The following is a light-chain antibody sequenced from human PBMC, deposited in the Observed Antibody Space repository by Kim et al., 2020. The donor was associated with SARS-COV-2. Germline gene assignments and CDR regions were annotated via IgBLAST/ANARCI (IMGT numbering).Light chain of an antibody. J-gene: IGLJ7*01. CDR2: HNS. CDR1: NIGDKS. CDR3: QVWDSNTDHYV. V-gene: IGLV3-21*04. Sequence: SYELTQPPSVSVAPGETASIPCGGNNIGDKSVHWYQQKPGQAPVLVIYHNSDRPTAVPERLSGSNSGNTATLTIRRVEAGDEADYYCQVWDSNTDHYVFGSGTQLTVL.